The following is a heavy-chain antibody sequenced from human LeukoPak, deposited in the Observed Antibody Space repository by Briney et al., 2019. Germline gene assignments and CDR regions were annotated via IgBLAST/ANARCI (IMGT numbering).Heavy chain of an antibody. D-gene: IGHD4-17*01. CDR2: IYHSGST. J-gene: IGHJ2*01. CDR1: GYSISSGYY. CDR3: ARVGGVDYGAPYWYFDL. V-gene: IGHV4-38-2*02. Sequence: KASETLSLTCTVSGYSISSGYYWGWIRQPPGKGLEWIGSIYHSGSTYYNPSLKSRVTISVDTSKNRFSLKLSSVTAADTAVYYCARVGGVDYGAPYWYFDLWGRGTLVTVSS.